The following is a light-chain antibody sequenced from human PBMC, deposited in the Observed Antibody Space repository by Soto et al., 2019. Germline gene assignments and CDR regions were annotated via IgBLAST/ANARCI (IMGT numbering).Light chain of an antibody. CDR3: AAWHDSLNGPV. CDR2: NNN. J-gene: IGLJ3*02. V-gene: IGLV1-44*01. Sequence: QSVLTQPPSASGTPGQRVTISCSGSSSNIGGNPVNWYQQLPGTAPKLLIYNNNQRPSGVPDRFSGSKSGTSASLAISGLQSEDEADYYCAAWHDSLNGPVFGGGTKVTAL. CDR1: SSNIGGNP.